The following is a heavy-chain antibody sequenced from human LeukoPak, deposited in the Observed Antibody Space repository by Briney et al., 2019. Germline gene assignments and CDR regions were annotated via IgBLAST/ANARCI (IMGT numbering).Heavy chain of an antibody. CDR3: ASLNPNPTGR. CDR1: GYSISSGYY. CDR2: IYYSGST. J-gene: IGHJ4*02. V-gene: IGHV4-38-2*01. D-gene: IGHD1-26*01. Sequence: PSETLSLTCGVSGYSISSGYYWGWIRQPPGKGLEWIGSIYYSGSTYYNPSLKSRVTISVDTSKNQFSLKLSSVTAADTAVYYCASLNPNPTGRWGQGTLVTVSS.